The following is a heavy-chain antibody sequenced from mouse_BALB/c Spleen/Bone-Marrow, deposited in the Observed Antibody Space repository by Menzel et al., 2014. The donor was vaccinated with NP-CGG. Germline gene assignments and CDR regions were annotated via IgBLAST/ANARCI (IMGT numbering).Heavy chain of an antibody. CDR3: ARMGDYSYYFDH. J-gene: IGHJ2*01. Sequence: QVQLQQSGAELVRPGSSVKISCKASGYAFSSYWMNWVKQRPGQGLEWIGQIYPGDGDTNYNGKFKGKATLTADKSSSTAYIQLSSLTSEDSAVYFCARMGDYSYYFDHWGQGTTLTVSS. V-gene: IGHV1-80*01. CDR1: GYAFSSYW. D-gene: IGHD1-1*01. CDR2: IYPGDGDT.